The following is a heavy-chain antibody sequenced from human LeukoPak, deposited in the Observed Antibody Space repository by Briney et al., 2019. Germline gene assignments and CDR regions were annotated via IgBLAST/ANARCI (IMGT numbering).Heavy chain of an antibody. V-gene: IGHV1-2*02. D-gene: IGHD3-3*01. CDR2: INPNSGGT. J-gene: IGHJ4*02. CDR1: GYTFTVYY. CDR3: ARDRGYDFWCGYYTPPFDY. Sequence: ASVKLSCKASGYTFTVYYMHWVRQAPGQGLEWMGWINPNSGGTNYAQKFQGRVTMTRDTSISTAYMELSRLRSDDTAVYYCARDRGYDFWCGYYTPPFDYWGQGTLVTVSS.